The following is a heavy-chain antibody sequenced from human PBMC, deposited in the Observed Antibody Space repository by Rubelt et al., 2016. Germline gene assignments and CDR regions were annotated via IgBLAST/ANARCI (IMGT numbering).Heavy chain of an antibody. CDR2: ISGGGDNT. Sequence: EVQLVETGGTLVQPGGSLRLACAASGFTFDNYAMSWVRQTPGKGLHWVSSISGGGDNTYYGKSVKGRFTIPGEQGKNTLYLEKNSLRAEDTAVEYCAKGIERPTILVFWDHWGQGTLVAVSS. D-gene: IGHD5-24*01. V-gene: IGHV3-23*04. J-gene: IGHJ4*02. CDR1: GFTFDNYA. CDR3: AKGIERPTILVFWDH.